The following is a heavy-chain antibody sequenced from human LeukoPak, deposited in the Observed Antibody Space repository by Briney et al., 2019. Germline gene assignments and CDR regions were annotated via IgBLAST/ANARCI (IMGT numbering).Heavy chain of an antibody. CDR3: ATDTGYHYGMDV. CDR2: FDPEDGET. D-gene: IGHD1-1*01. V-gene: IGHV1-24*01. J-gene: IGHJ6*02. Sequence: ASVKVSCKVSGYTLTELSMHWVRQAPGKGLEWMGGFDPEDGETIYAQKFQGRVTMTEDTSTDTAYMELSSLRSEDTAVYYCATDTGYHYGMDVWGQGTTVTVSS. CDR1: GYTLTELS.